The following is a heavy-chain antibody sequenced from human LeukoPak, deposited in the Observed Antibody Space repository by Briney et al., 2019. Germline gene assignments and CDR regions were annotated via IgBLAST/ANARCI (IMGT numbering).Heavy chain of an antibody. J-gene: IGHJ3*02. Sequence: SETLSLTCTVSGGSVSSGSYYWSWIRQPPGKGLEWIGYIYYSGSTNYNPSLKSRVTISVDTSKNQFSLKLSSVTAADTAVYYCAREYYYDSSGYYVWAFDIWGQGTMVTVSS. D-gene: IGHD3-22*01. CDR3: AREYYYDSSGYYVWAFDI. CDR1: GGSVSSGSYY. CDR2: IYYSGST. V-gene: IGHV4-61*01.